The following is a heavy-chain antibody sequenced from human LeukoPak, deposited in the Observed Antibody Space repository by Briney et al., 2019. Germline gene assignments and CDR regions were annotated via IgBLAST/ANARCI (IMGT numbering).Heavy chain of an antibody. Sequence: GGSLRLSCAASGFTLRNYAMSWVRQAPGKGLEWVSAISDGGNTYYADSVKGRFTISRDNSKNTLYLQMNSLRAEDTAVYYCASALRIYYYFDYWGQGTLVTVSS. CDR3: ASALRIYYYFDY. CDR2: ISDGGNT. V-gene: IGHV3-23*01. CDR1: GFTLRNYA. J-gene: IGHJ4*02. D-gene: IGHD1-26*01.